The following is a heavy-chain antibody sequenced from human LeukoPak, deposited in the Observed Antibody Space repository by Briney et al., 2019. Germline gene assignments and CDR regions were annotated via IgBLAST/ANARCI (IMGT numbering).Heavy chain of an antibody. D-gene: IGHD5-18*01. V-gene: IGHV3-66*02. J-gene: IGHJ4*02. Sequence: GGPLRLSCAASGFTVSSNYMSWVRQAPGKGLEWVSVIYSGGSTYYADSVKGRFTISRDNSKNTLYPQMNSLRAEDTAVYYCAGGYSYGSFDYWGQGTLVTVSS. CDR1: GFTVSSNY. CDR2: IYSGGST. CDR3: AGGYSYGSFDY.